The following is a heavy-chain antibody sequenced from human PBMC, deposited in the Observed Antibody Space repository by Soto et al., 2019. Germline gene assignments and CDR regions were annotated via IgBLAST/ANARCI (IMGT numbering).Heavy chain of an antibody. J-gene: IGHJ6*02. CDR1: GFTFSSYG. CDR3: ARHKVYSSSSLTPLYYYYYGMDV. V-gene: IGHV3-33*01. CDR2: IWYDGSNK. Sequence: GGSLRLSCAASGFTFSSYGMHWVRQAPGKGLEWVAVIWYDGSNKYYADSVKGRFTISRDNSKNTLYLQMNSLKASDTAMYYCARHKVYSSSSLTPLYYYYYGMDVWGQGTTVTVSS. D-gene: IGHD6-6*01.